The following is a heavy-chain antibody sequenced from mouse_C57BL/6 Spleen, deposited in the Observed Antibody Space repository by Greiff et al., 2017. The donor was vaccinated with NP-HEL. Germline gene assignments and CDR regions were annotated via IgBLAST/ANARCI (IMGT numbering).Heavy chain of an antibody. V-gene: IGHV3-6*01. CDR2: ISYDGSN. Sequence: EVKLEESGPGLVKPSQSLSLTCSVTGYSITSGYYWNWIRQFPGNKLEWMGYISYDGSNNYNPSLKNRISITRDTSKNQFFLKLNSVTTEDTATYYCARRASTYAMDYWGQGTSVTVSS. CDR3: ARRASTYAMDY. D-gene: IGHD3-3*01. J-gene: IGHJ4*01. CDR1: GYSITSGYY.